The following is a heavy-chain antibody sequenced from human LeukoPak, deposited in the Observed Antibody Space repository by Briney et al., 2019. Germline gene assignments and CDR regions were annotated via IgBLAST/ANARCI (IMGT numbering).Heavy chain of an antibody. J-gene: IGHJ5*02. V-gene: IGHV3-9*01. CDR2: ISWNSGSI. D-gene: IGHD6-13*01. CDR3: AKDMLPKQQLVFGHWFDP. CDR1: GFTFDDYA. Sequence: GGSLRLSCAASGFTFDDYAMHWVRQAPGKGLEWVSGISWNSGSIGYADSVKGRFTISRDNAKNSLYLQMNSLRAEDTALYYCAKDMLPKQQLVFGHWFDPWGQGTLVTVSS.